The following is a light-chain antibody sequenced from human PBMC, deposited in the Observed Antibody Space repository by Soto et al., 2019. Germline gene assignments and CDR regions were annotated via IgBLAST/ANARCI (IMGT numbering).Light chain of an antibody. Sequence: DIQMTQSPPSLAASVGDRVTITCQASQDLTHYMNWYQQKPAEATKLLIYDTITLEEGVPTRFSGRGSGTDFTFTINGLRPEDASMYSCQQHVNLPYTFGQGHKLEIQ. CDR2: DTI. CDR3: QQHVNLPYT. CDR1: QDLTHY. V-gene: IGKV1-33*01. J-gene: IGKJ2*01.